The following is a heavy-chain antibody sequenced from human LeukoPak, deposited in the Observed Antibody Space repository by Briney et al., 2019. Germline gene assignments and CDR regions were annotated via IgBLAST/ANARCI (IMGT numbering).Heavy chain of an antibody. Sequence: ASVRVSCKASGYTFTGYYMHWVRQAPGQGLEWMGWINPNSGGTNYAQKFQGRVTMTRDTSISTAYMELSRLRSDDTAVYYCARGSRVGIVTGSDYWGQGTLVTVSS. CDR2: INPNSGGT. CDR3: ARGSRVGIVTGSDY. V-gene: IGHV1-2*02. CDR1: GYTFTGYY. J-gene: IGHJ4*02. D-gene: IGHD1-14*01.